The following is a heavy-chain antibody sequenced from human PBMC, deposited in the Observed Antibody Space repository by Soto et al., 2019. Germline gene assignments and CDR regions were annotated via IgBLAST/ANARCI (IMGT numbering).Heavy chain of an antibody. Sequence: GGSLRLSCAASGFTFRNYWMHWVRQAPGKGLVWVSRINSDGSTTSYADSVKGRFTISRDNAKNTLSLQMNSLRAEDTAVYFCARSSYDSSGYSKDYDFWGLGTLLTVSS. CDR3: ARSSYDSSGYSKDYDF. V-gene: IGHV3-74*01. J-gene: IGHJ4*02. CDR1: GFTFRNYW. CDR2: INSDGSTT. D-gene: IGHD3-22*01.